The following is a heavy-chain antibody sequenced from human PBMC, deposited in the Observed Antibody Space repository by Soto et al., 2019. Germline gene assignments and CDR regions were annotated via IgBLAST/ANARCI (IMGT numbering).Heavy chain of an antibody. CDR1: GYTFTSYG. CDR3: ARDRGGSSWYLGSGAEFDY. V-gene: IGHV1-18*04. D-gene: IGHD6-13*01. CDR2: ISAYNGNT. J-gene: IGHJ4*02. Sequence: QVQLVQSGAEVKKPGASVKVSCKASGYTFTSYGISWVRQAPGQGLEWMGWISAYNGNTNYAQKLQGRVTITTDTSTSTAYMELRSLRSDDTAVYYCARDRGGSSWYLGSGAEFDYWGQGTLVTVSS.